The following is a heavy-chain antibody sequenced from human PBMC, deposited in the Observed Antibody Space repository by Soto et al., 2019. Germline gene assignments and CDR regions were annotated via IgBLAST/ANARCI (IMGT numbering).Heavy chain of an antibody. V-gene: IGHV1-8*01. Sequence: QVQLVQSGAEVKKPGASVKVSCKASGYTFTSYDINWVRQATGQGLEWMGWMNPNSGNTGYAQKFQGRVTMTRNTSISTAYMELSSLRSEDTAVYYCARGQDGVVTAYIWFDPWGQGTLVTVSS. CDR2: MNPNSGNT. CDR1: GYTFTSYD. J-gene: IGHJ5*02. CDR3: ARGQDGVVTAYIWFDP. D-gene: IGHD2-21*02.